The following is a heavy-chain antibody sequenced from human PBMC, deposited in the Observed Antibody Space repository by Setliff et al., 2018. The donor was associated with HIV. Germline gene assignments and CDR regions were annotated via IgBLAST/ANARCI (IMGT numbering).Heavy chain of an antibody. D-gene: IGHD3-22*01. V-gene: IGHV4-59*08. J-gene: IGHJ3*02. CDR3: ARSLVPSGYYYGRHAFDI. Sequence: SETLSLTCSVSGASIRGHYWSWIRQSPGKGLEWIGNIYYSGNTNYNPSFKRRVTISVDTSKNQFSLSVNSVTAADTAVYYCARSLVPSGYYYGRHAFDIWGQGTKVTVSS. CDR2: IYYSGNT. CDR1: GASIRGHY.